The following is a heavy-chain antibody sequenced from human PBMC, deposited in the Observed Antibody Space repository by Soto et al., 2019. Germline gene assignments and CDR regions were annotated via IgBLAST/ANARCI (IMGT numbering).Heavy chain of an antibody. V-gene: IGHV1-69*13. CDR3: ARDPYYYDSSGYDY. CDR2: IIPIFGTA. Sequence: GASVKVSCKASGGTFSSYAISWVRQAPGQGLEWMGGIIPIFGTANYAQKFQGRVTITADESTSTAYMELSSLRSEDTAVYYCARDPYYYDSSGYDYWGQGTLVTVSS. CDR1: GGTFSSYA. D-gene: IGHD3-22*01. J-gene: IGHJ4*02.